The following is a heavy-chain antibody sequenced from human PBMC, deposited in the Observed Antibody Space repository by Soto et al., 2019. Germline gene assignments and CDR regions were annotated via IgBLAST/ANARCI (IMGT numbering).Heavy chain of an antibody. CDR3: AKDPHSSGWYDAFDI. V-gene: IGHV3-23*01. CDR2: ISGSGGST. D-gene: IGHD6-19*01. J-gene: IGHJ3*02. Sequence: EVQLLESGGGLVQPGGSLRLSCAASGFTFSSYAMSWVRQAPGKGLEWVSAISGSGGSTYYADSVKGRFTISRDNSKNTLYLQMTSLIAEDTAVYYCAKDPHSSGWYDAFDIWGQGTMVTVSS. CDR1: GFTFSSYA.